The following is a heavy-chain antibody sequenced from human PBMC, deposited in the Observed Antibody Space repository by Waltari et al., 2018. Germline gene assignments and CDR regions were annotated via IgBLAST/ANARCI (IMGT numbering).Heavy chain of an antibody. CDR3: ATSGYSSFYFDY. J-gene: IGHJ4*02. CDR1: GFTFDDYT. V-gene: IGHV3-43*01. Sequence: EVQLVESGGVVVQPGGSLRLSCAASGFTFDDYTLPWVRQAPGKGLEWVSLISWDGGSTYYADSVKGRFTISRDNSKNSLYLQMNSLRTEDTALYYCATSGYSSFYFDYWGQGTLVTVSS. D-gene: IGHD6-13*01. CDR2: ISWDGGST.